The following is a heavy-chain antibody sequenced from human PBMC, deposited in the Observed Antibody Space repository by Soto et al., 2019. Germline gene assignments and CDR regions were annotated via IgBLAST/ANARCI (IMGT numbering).Heavy chain of an antibody. D-gene: IGHD1-26*01. CDR2: INPSGGST. CDR3: AREVGATTEGIFDY. V-gene: IGHV1-46*01. J-gene: IGHJ4*02. CDR1: GYTFTSYY. Sequence: GASVKVSCKASGYTFTSYYMHWVRQAPGQGLERMGIINPSGGSTSYAQKFQGRVTKTRDTSTSTVYMELSSLRSEDTVVYYCAREVGATTEGIFDYWGQGTLVTVSS.